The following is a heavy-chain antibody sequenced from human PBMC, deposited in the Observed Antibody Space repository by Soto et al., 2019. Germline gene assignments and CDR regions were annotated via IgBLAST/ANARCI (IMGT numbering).Heavy chain of an antibody. J-gene: IGHJ4*02. Sequence: SETLSLTCTVSGGSISSYYWSWIRQPPGKGLEWIGYIYYSGSTNYNPSLKSRVTISVDTSKNQFSLKLSSVTAADTAVYYCARHSPPPYGIDYWGQGTLVTVSS. CDR2: IYYSGST. CDR1: GGSISSYY. D-gene: IGHD2-21*01. V-gene: IGHV4-59*01. CDR3: ARHSPPPYGIDY.